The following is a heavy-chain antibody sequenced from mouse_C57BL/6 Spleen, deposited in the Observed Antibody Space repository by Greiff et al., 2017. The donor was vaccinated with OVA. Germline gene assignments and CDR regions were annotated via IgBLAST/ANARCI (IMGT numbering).Heavy chain of an antibody. Sequence: EVQLVESGPGLVKPSQSLSLTCSVTGYSITSGYYWNWIRQFPGNKLEWMGYIRYDGSNNYNPSLKNRISITRDTSKNQCFLKLNSVTTEDSATYYCASEHGYYPYYFDYWGQGTTLTVSS. CDR1: GYSITSGYY. D-gene: IGHD2-3*01. J-gene: IGHJ2*01. V-gene: IGHV3-6*01. CDR2: IRYDGSN. CDR3: ASEHGYYPYYFDY.